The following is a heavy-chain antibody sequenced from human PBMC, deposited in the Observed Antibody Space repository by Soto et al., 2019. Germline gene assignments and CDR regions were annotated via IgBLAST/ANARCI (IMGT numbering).Heavy chain of an antibody. CDR1: GGSFSGYY. CDR3: ARFYCSGGSCYPPYYYGMDV. D-gene: IGHD2-15*01. J-gene: IGHJ6*02. Sequence: SETLSLTCAVYGGSFSGYYWSWIRQPPGKGLEWIGEINHSGSTNYNPSLKSRVTISVDTSKNQFSLKLSSVTAADTAVYYCARFYCSGGSCYPPYYYGMDVWGQGTTVTVSS. V-gene: IGHV4-34*01. CDR2: INHSGST.